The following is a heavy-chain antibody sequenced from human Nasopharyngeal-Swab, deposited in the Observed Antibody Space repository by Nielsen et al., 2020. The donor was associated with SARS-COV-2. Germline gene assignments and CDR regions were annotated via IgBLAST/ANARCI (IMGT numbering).Heavy chain of an antibody. Sequence: ASVKVSCTASGYTFTSYYMHWVRQAPGQGLEWMGIINPSGGSTSYAQKFQGRVTMTRDTSTSTVYMELSSLRSEDTAVYYCARELVVVIKNDYYYYYGMDVWGQGTTVTVSS. J-gene: IGHJ6*02. V-gene: IGHV1-46*01. CDR3: ARELVVVIKNDYYYYYGMDV. D-gene: IGHD3-22*01. CDR2: INPSGGST. CDR1: GYTFTSYY.